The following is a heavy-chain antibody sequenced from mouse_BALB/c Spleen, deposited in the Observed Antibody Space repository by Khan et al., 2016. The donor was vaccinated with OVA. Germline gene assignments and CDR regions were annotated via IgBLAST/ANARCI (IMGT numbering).Heavy chain of an antibody. CDR3: ARPPITTVVATSYWFFDV. J-gene: IGHJ1*01. CDR2: ISSSGNYT. CDR1: GFTFSSYA. D-gene: IGHD1-1*01. V-gene: IGHV5-9-3*01. Sequence: EVQGVESGGGLVKPGGSLKLSCVASGFTFSSYAMSWVRQTPEKRLEWVATISSSGNYTYYPDSVKGRFTISRDNAKNTLYLPLSSLRSEDTAMYYCARPPITTVVATSYWFFDVWGAGTTVTVSS.